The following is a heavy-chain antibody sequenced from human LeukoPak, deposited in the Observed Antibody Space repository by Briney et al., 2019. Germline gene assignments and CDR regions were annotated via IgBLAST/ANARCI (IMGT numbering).Heavy chain of an antibody. CDR1: GGSITSHF. D-gene: IGHD3-10*01. J-gene: IGHJ5*01. CDR3: ARLIWLGESPGSWFDS. V-gene: IGHV4-59*11. CDR2: IHYSGST. Sequence: SETLSLTCSVSGGSITSHFWSWIRQPPGKGLEWIGYIHYSGSTNYNPSLKSRVTISPDTSKNQLFLKLNSVTAADTAVYYCARLIWLGESPGSWFDSWGQGTLVTVSS.